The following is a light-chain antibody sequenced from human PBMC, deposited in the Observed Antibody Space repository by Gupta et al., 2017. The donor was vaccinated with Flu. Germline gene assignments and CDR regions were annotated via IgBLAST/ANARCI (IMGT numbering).Light chain of an antibody. J-gene: IGKJ1*01. V-gene: IGKV3-20*01. CDR3: QQYGSSPRT. CDR1: QRVSSSY. CDR2: CAT. Sequence: EIVLTQSPGTLSLSPGERATLSGRASQRVSSSYVAWYQQKPGQAPRLLISCATSSATGIPDRFSCSGSGTDFTLTISRLEPEDFAVYYCQQYGSSPRTFGQGTKVEIK.